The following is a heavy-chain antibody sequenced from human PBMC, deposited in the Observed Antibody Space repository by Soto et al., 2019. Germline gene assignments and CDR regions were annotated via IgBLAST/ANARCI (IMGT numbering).Heavy chain of an antibody. CDR1: GYTFTSYD. D-gene: IGHD3-16*02. Sequence: QVQLVQSGAEVKKPGASVKVSCKASGYTFTSYDINWVRQATGQGLEWMGWMNPNSGNTGYAQKFQGRVTMTRNTSISTAYMELSSLRSEDTAVYYCASGLEATYYDYIWGSYRSPHFDYWGQGTLVTVSS. CDR3: ASGLEATYYDYIWGSYRSPHFDY. J-gene: IGHJ4*02. CDR2: MNPNSGNT. V-gene: IGHV1-8*01.